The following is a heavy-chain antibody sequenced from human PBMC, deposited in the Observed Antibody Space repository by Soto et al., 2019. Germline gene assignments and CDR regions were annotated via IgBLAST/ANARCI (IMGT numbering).Heavy chain of an antibody. D-gene: IGHD3-22*01. Sequence: GGSLRLSCAASGFTFSSYGMHWVRQAPGKGLEWVAVIWYDGSNKYYADSVKGRFTISRDNSKNTLYLQMNSLRAEDTAVYYCARDLPHYYDSSGYYSFDYWGQGTLVTVSS. CDR1: GFTFSSYG. CDR2: IWYDGSNK. CDR3: ARDLPHYYDSSGYYSFDY. V-gene: IGHV3-33*01. J-gene: IGHJ4*02.